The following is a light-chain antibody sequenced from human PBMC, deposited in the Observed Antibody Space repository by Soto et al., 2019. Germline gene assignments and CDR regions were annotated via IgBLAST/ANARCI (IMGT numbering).Light chain of an antibody. J-gene: IGLJ1*01. CDR2: EVS. Sequence: QSVLTQPPSASGSPGQSVTISCTGTSSDVGGYNYVSWYQQHPGKAPKLVIYEVSKRPSGVPDRFSGSKSGNTASLTVSGLQAGDEADYYCSSYAGSNNFDVFGTGTKVTVL. CDR3: SSYAGSNNFDV. CDR1: SSDVGGYNY. V-gene: IGLV2-8*01.